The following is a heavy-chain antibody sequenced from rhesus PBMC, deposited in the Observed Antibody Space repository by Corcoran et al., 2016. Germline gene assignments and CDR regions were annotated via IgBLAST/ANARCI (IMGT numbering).Heavy chain of an antibody. V-gene: IGHV3S5*01. CDR3: AKAGLVVVATSYYFDY. CDR2: MNSGGGNP. J-gene: IGHJ4*01. CDR1: GFTFSTYG. D-gene: IGHD2-21*01. Sequence: EVQLAETGGGLVQPGGSLKLSCAASGFTFSTYGMSWVRQAPGKGLAWVSGMNSGGGNPSYADSVNGRFTISRDNSKNTLSLQMNSLRTEDTAVYYCAKAGLVVVATSYYFDYWGQGVLVTVSS.